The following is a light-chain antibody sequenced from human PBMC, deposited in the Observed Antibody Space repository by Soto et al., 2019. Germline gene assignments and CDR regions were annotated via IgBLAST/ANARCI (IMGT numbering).Light chain of an antibody. Sequence: IVLTQSPGTLSLSPGERATLSCRASQSVSSSYLAWYQQKPGRAPRLLIDGASRRATGNADRFSGGGSGTDFTLTISRREPEDLAVYYCQQYGSLLTFGQGTKVELK. V-gene: IGKV3-20*01. CDR2: GAS. CDR1: QSVSSSY. CDR3: QQYGSLLT. J-gene: IGKJ1*01.